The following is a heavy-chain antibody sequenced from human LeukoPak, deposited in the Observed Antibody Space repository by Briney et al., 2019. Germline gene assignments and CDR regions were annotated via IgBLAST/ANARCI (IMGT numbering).Heavy chain of an antibody. CDR3: AREADSGYYRTVDY. CDR2: MSDDGSEK. Sequence: GGSLRLSCTASGFTLSRFAMHWVRQAPGKGLEWLGHMSDDGSEKHYVDSVGGRFTISRDPSKNTLYLEMTSLRTEDTAVYYCAREADSGYYRTVDYWGQGTMVTVS. V-gene: IGHV3-30-3*01. D-gene: IGHD2-15*01. J-gene: IGHJ4*02. CDR1: GFTLSRFA.